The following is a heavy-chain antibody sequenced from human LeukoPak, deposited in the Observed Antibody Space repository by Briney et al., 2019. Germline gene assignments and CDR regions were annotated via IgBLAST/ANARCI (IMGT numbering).Heavy chain of an antibody. D-gene: IGHD3-10*01. V-gene: IGHV1-8*01. Sequence: ASVKVSCKASGFNFMRYDINWVRQATGQGLEWMGWVNPNSGNTGYVQKFQGRVTMTGDTSTNTAYMELSSLTSEDTAVYYCARGRLWFGELYEGWFDPWGQGTLVTVSS. CDR1: GFNFMRYD. CDR2: VNPNSGNT. J-gene: IGHJ5*02. CDR3: ARGRLWFGELYEGWFDP.